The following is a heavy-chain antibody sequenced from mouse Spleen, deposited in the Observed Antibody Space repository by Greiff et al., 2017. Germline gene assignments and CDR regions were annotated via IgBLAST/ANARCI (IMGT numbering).Heavy chain of an antibody. CDR2: ISDGGSYT. D-gene: IGHD1-1*01. V-gene: IGHV5-4*01. Sequence: EVQLVESGGGLVKPGGSLKLSCAASGFTFSSYAMSWVRQTPEKRLEWVATISDGGSYTYYPDNVKGRFTISRDNAKNNLYLQMSHLKSEDTAMYYCASITRDYWGQGTTLTVSS. J-gene: IGHJ2*01. CDR3: ASITRDY. CDR1: GFTFSSYA.